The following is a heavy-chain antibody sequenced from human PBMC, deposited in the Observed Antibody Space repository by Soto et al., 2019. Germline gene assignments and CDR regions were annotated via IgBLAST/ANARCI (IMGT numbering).Heavy chain of an antibody. Sequence: SETLSLTCTVSGVSISSSSYYWSRIRQPPGKGLEWIGSIYYSGSTYYNPSLKSRVTISVDTSKNQFSLKLSSVTAADTAVYYCARLNYGSGSYPLSPLYYYYYMDVWGKGTTVTV. J-gene: IGHJ6*03. CDR3: ARLNYGSGSYPLSPLYYYYYMDV. V-gene: IGHV4-39*01. CDR1: GVSISSSSYY. D-gene: IGHD3-10*01. CDR2: IYYSGST.